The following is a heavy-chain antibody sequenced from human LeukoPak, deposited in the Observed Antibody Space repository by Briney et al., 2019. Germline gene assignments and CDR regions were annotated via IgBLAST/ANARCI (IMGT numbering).Heavy chain of an antibody. CDR3: AKAGATVTTKTEFDY. J-gene: IGHJ4*02. D-gene: IGHD4-17*01. CDR1: GFTFDDYA. V-gene: IGHV3-9*01. Sequence: PGGSLRLSCAASGFTFDDYAMHWVRQAPGKGLEWVSGISWDSGSIGYADSVKGRFTISRDNAKNSLFPQMNSLRPEDTALYYCAKAGATVTTKTEFDYWGQGTLVTVSS. CDR2: ISWDSGSI.